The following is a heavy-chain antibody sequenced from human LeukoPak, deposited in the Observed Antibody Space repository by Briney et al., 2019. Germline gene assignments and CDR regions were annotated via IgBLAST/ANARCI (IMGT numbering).Heavy chain of an antibody. CDR3: AREHGHYDILTGLH. CDR2: ISYDGSNK. J-gene: IGHJ4*02. V-gene: IGHV3-30*04. Sequence: GRSLRLSCAASGFTFSSYAMHWVRQAPGKGLEWVAVISYDGSNKYYADSVKGRFTISRDNSKNTLYLQMNSLRAEDTAVYCCAREHGHYDILTGLHWGQGTLVTVSS. CDR1: GFTFSSYA. D-gene: IGHD3-9*01.